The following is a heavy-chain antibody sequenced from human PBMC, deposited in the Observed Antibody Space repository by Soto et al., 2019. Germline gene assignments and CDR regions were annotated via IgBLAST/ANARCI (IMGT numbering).Heavy chain of an antibody. CDR2: IIPIFGTA. Sequence: QVQLVQSGAEVKKPGSSVKVSCKASGGTFSSYAISWVRQAPGQGLEWMGGIIPIFGTANYAQKFQGRVTITADESTSTAYMELSRLRSEDTAVYYCTRESGIAAARGCWDYWGQGTLVTVSS. V-gene: IGHV1-69*01. CDR3: TRESGIAAARGCWDY. J-gene: IGHJ4*02. D-gene: IGHD6-13*01. CDR1: GGTFSSYA.